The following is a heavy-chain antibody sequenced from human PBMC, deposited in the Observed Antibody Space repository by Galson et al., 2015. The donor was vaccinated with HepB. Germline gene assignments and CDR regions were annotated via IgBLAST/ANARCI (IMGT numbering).Heavy chain of an antibody. CDR3: TKSASTTVTTSWYLDL. D-gene: IGHD4-17*01. CDR2: ISGSGGST. Sequence: SLRLSCAASGFTFSSYAMSWVRQAPGKGLEWVSAISGSGGSTYHADSVKGRFTISRDNSKNTLYLQMNSLRAEDTAVYYCTKSASTTVTTSWYLDLWGRGTLVAVSS. CDR1: GFTFSSYA. V-gene: IGHV3-23*01. J-gene: IGHJ2*01.